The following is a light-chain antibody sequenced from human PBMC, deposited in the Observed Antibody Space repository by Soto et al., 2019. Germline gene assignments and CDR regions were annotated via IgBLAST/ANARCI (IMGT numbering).Light chain of an antibody. J-gene: IGKJ3*01. CDR3: HQYGTAPLT. CDR1: QSVAANY. Sequence: EVVFTQSPGTLSLSPGERATLSCRASQSVAANYLAWYQQKRGQAPRLLIYGASSRATGIPDRFSGSGSGTDFTLTISRLEPEYCSVYSCHQYGTAPLTFGPGNKVDIK. CDR2: GAS. V-gene: IGKV3-20*01.